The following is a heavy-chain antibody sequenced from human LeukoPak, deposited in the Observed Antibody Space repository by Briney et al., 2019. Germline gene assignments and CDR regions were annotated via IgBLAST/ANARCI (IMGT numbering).Heavy chain of an antibody. Sequence: GGSLRLSCTASGFTFSSYTMSWVRQAPGKGLKWVSTISTGGGNTYYADSVQGRFTVSRDDSKNALYLQMNSLRAEDTAVYYCAKDGGLWISAHWGDSWGRGTLVTVSS. D-gene: IGHD2-2*03. J-gene: IGHJ4*02. V-gene: IGHV3-23*01. CDR1: GFTFSSYT. CDR2: ISTGGGNT. CDR3: AKDGGLWISAHWGDS.